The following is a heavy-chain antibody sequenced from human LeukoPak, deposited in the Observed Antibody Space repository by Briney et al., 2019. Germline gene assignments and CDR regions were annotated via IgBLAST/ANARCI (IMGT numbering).Heavy chain of an antibody. CDR3: ARGRSYFNC. CDR2: IYYSGST. Sequence: PSETLSLTCTVSGGSISSYYWSWVRQPPGKGLEWIGYIYYSGSTNYNPSLKSRVTISVDTSRNQFSPQLSSMTAADTAVYYCARGRSYFNCWGQGTLVTVSS. CDR1: GGSISSYY. V-gene: IGHV4-59*01. J-gene: IGHJ4*02.